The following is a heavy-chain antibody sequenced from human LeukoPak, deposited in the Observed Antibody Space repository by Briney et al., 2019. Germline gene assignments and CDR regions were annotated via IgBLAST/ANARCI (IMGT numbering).Heavy chain of an antibody. CDR1: GFTVSSNY. Sequence: AGSLRLSCAASGFTVSSNYMNWVRQAPGKGLEWVSVIHSGGSTYYADSVKGRFIISRDNSKNTLYLQMNSLRAEDTAVYYCARDAYCGGDFYFAFQHWGQGTLVTVSS. D-gene: IGHD2-21*02. CDR2: IHSGGST. CDR3: ARDAYCGGDFYFAFQH. V-gene: IGHV3-66*01. J-gene: IGHJ1*01.